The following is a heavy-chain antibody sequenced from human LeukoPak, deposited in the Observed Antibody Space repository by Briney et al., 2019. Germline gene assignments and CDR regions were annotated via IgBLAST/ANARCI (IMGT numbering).Heavy chain of an antibody. D-gene: IGHD2-21*01. CDR2: VNSDESST. Sequence: GGSLRLSCAASGFTFSSRWMHWVRQAPGKGPVWVSHVNSDESSTNYADSVKGRFTISRDNTKNTLYLQMNSLRAEDTAVYYCASDDSYAFDTWGQGTMVTVSS. CDR3: ASDDSYAFDT. CDR1: GFTFSSRW. J-gene: IGHJ3*02. V-gene: IGHV3-74*01.